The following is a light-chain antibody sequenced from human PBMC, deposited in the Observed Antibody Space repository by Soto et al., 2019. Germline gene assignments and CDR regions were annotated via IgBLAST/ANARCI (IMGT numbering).Light chain of an antibody. CDR2: AAS. J-gene: IGKJ3*01. CDR3: QQLNWNPRRFT. V-gene: IGKV1-9*01. Sequence: DIQLTQSPSFLSASVGDRVTITCRASQGISSYLAWYQQKPGKAPKLLIYAASTLQSGVPSRLSGSGSGTEFSLTLSSLQAEDFATYYCQQLNWNPRRFTFGPGTKVDIK. CDR1: QGISSY.